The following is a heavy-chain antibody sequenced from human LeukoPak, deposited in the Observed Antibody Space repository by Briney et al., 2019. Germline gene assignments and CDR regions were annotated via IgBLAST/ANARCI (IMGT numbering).Heavy chain of an antibody. D-gene: IGHD3-3*01. CDR3: VSTAYNDFWSGRPGYFDY. CDR1: GASIRSHY. J-gene: IGHJ4*02. V-gene: IGHV4-4*07. Sequence: SGTLSLTCTVSGASIRSHYWSWIRQPAGKGLEWIGRIYTSGSTNYNPSLKSRVTMSVDTSKNQFSLKLSSVTAADTAVYYCVSTAYNDFWSGRPGYFDYWGQGALVTVSS. CDR2: IYTSGST.